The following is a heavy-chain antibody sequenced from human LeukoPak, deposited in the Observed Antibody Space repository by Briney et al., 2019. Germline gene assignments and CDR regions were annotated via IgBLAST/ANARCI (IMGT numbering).Heavy chain of an antibody. V-gene: IGHV3-33*06. CDR2: IWHDGKNK. CDR1: GFTFRSYG. D-gene: IGHD3-22*01. CDR3: AKDPRTMIVVVIPYYFDY. Sequence: GRSLRLSCAASGFTFRSYGMHWVRQAPGKGLEWVAVIWHDGKNKYYADSVKGRFTISRDNSRNTLYLQMNSLRAEDTAVYYCAKDPRTMIVVVIPYYFDYWGQGTLVTVSS. J-gene: IGHJ4*02.